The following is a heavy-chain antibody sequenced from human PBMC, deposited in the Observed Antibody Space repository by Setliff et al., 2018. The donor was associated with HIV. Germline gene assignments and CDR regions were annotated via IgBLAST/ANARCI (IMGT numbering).Heavy chain of an antibody. CDR1: GFTFRNYK. CDR3: ATDPRRLSY. CDR2: INIGRGDK. V-gene: IGHV3-21*01. Sequence: GGSLRLSCAASGFTFRNYKMNWVRQAPGKGLEWVSSINIGRGDKFYADSVQGRFTISRENPRNTLFLQANSLRVEDTAVYYCATDPRRLSYWGQGTLVTVSS. D-gene: IGHD2-21*01. J-gene: IGHJ4*02.